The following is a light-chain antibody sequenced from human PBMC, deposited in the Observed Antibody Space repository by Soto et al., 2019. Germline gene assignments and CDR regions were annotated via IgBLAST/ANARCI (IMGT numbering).Light chain of an antibody. Sequence: QSVLTQPPSVSGAPGQRVTISCTGSSSNIGAGYDVHWYQQLPGTAPKLLIYGNSNRPSGVPDRFSGAMSGTSASLAITGLQAEDEADYYCQSYNSSLSGYVFGTGTKVTVL. CDR2: GNS. J-gene: IGLJ1*01. CDR3: QSYNSSLSGYV. V-gene: IGLV1-40*01. CDR1: SSNIGAGYD.